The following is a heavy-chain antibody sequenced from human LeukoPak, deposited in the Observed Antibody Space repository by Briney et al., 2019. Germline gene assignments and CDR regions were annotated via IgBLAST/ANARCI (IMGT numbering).Heavy chain of an antibody. Sequence: SETLSLTCAVYGGSFSGYYWSWIRQPPGKGLEWIGEINHSGSTNYNPSLKSRVTISVDTSKNQFSLKLSSVTAADTAVYYCARPLYYFDSSGYSYWGQGTLVTVSS. CDR3: ARPLYYFDSSGYSY. CDR1: GGSFSGYY. D-gene: IGHD3-22*01. V-gene: IGHV4-34*01. CDR2: INHSGST. J-gene: IGHJ4*02.